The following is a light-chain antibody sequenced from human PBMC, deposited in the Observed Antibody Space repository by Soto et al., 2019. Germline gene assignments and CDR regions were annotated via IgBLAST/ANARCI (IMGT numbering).Light chain of an antibody. V-gene: IGLV2-14*03. J-gene: IGLJ2*01. CDR2: DVN. Sequence: QSVLTQPASVSGSPGQSITISCTGTSSDIGAYNFVSWYQQHPGKAPKLMLYDVNIRPSGVSNRFSGSKFGNTASLTISGLQAEDEADDYCPSWTTSTTMIFGGGTKLTVL. CDR1: SSDIGAYNF. CDR3: PSWTTSTTMI.